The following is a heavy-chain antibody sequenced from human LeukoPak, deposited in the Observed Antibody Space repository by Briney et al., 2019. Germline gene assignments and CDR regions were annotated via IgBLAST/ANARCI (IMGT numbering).Heavy chain of an antibody. CDR1: GFTFSDYW. J-gene: IGHJ4*02. V-gene: IGHV3-7*03. CDR2: INQYGGEI. Sequence: PGGSLRLSCAASGFTFSDYWMTWVRQTPGKGLECVANINQYGGEISYVDSVKGRFTVSRDNAKNSLSLQMSSLRVEGTAVYYCVKGPLITAAGTYWGQGTLVTVSS. D-gene: IGHD6-13*01. CDR3: VKGPLITAAGTY.